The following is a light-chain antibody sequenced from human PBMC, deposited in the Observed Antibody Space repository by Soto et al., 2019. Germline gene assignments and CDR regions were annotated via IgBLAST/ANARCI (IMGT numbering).Light chain of an antibody. CDR3: EQYGNASGT. CDR2: GAS. CDR1: KSVSGNF. V-gene: IGKV3-20*01. Sequence: SKSVSGNFLAWYQQKPGQAPRLLIHGASRMAPEIPDRVRGSAAVSAFLLTLSSVQTDEFPVYGCEQYGNASGTFGQGTKVDIK. J-gene: IGKJ1*01.